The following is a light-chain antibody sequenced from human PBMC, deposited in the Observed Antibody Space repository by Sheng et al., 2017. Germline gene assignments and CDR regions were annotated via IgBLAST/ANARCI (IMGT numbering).Light chain of an antibody. V-gene: IGKV4-1*01. CDR3: HQYYVSPLS. J-gene: IGKJ4*01. CDR2: WAS. CDR1: QSVLYTSNNKSY. Sequence: DIVMTQSPDSLAVSLGERATINCQSSQSVLYTSNNKSYLAWYQQKPGQPPKALIYWASTRESGVPERFSGRGSGTDFTLTISSLQAEDVAVYYCHQYYVSPLSFGGGTKVEIK.